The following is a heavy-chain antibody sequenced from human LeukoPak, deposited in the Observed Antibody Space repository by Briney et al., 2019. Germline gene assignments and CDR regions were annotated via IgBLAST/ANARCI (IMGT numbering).Heavy chain of an antibody. J-gene: IGHJ4*02. V-gene: IGHV1-24*01. CDR3: ATAQYYDFWSGLN. Sequence: ASVKVSCKVSGYTLTELSMHWVRQAPGKGLEWMGGFDPEDGETIYAQKFQGRVTMSEDTSTDTAYMELSSLRSEDTAVYYCATAQYYDFWSGLNWGQGTLVTVSS. CDR2: FDPEDGET. CDR1: GYTLTELS. D-gene: IGHD3-3*01.